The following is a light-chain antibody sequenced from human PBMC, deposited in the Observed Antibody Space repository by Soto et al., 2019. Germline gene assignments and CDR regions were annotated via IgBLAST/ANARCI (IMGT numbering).Light chain of an antibody. CDR1: SKDVGGYNY. CDR3: SSYSNTSTLYV. J-gene: IGLJ1*01. CDR2: DVN. Sequence: QSVLTQPASVSGFPGQSITISCTGTSKDVGGYNYVSWYQKHPGKAPKLKIYDVNKRPSGVSNRFSGSKSGNTASLTISGLQAEDEADYSSSSYSNTSTLYVFGTGTKVTVL. V-gene: IGLV2-14*01.